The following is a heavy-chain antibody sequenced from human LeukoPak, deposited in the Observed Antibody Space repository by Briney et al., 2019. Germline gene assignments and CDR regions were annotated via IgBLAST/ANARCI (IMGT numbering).Heavy chain of an antibody. CDR1: GGTFSSYA. CDR2: IIPIFGTT. V-gene: IGHV1-69*05. D-gene: IGHD6-13*01. J-gene: IGHJ4*02. Sequence: GASVKVSCKASGGTFSSYAISWVRQAPGQGLEWMGRIIPIFGTTNYAQKFQGRVTITTDESTSTAYMELSSLRSEDTAVYYCARACGSSWYGVGIDYWGQGTLVTVSS. CDR3: ARACGSSWYGVGIDY.